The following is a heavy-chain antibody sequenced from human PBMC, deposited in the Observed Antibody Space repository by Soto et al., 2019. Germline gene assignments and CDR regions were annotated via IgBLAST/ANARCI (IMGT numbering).Heavy chain of an antibody. J-gene: IGHJ4*02. Sequence: SETLSLTYTVSGGSISSGDYCWSWIRQPPGKGLEWIGYIYYSGSTYYNPSLKSRVTISVDTSKNQFSLKLSSVTAADTAVYYCARHEAPSGWYFDYWGQGTLVTVSS. D-gene: IGHD6-19*01. V-gene: IGHV4-30-4*01. CDR2: IYYSGST. CDR3: ARHEAPSGWYFDY. CDR1: GGSISSGDYC.